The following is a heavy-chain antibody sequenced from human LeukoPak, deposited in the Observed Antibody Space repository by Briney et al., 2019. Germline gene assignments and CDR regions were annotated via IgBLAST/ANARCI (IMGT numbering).Heavy chain of an antibody. Sequence: GGSLRLSCAASGFTFSNAWMSWIRQAPGKGLEWVSTIKGTGLTTYYADSVKGRFTISRDNAKNSLFLQMTSLRADDTAIYYCARAGELRYMDVWGKGTAVTVSS. V-gene: IGHV3-11*04. CDR1: GFTFSNAW. CDR3: ARAGELRYMDV. CDR2: IKGTGLTT. J-gene: IGHJ6*03. D-gene: IGHD3-16*01.